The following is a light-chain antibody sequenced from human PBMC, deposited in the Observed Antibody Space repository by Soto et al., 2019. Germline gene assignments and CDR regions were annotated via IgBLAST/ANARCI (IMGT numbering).Light chain of an antibody. CDR2: TAS. Sequence: IQLTHSPSSLSASVGDRVAITCRASEGISPYLAWYQEKPGKVPKLLIDTASTLQNGVPSRFSGSGSGTDFTLTISSLQPEDFATYYCLQLKRYPLTFGGGTKVDIK. CDR3: LQLKRYPLT. J-gene: IGKJ4*01. CDR1: EGISPY. V-gene: IGKV1-9*01.